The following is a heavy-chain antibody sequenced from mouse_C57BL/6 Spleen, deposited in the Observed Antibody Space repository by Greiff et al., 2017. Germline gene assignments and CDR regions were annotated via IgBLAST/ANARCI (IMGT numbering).Heavy chain of an antibody. D-gene: IGHD4-1*01. J-gene: IGHJ1*03. CDR1: GYTFTDYE. CDR3: TILGPDWYFDV. Sequence: VQLHQSGAELVRPGASVTLSCKASGYTFTDYEMHWVKQTPVHGLEWIGAIDPETGGTAYNQKFKGKAILTADKSSSTAYMELRSLTSEDSAVYYCTILGPDWYFDVWGTGTTVTVSS. CDR2: IDPETGGT. V-gene: IGHV1-15*01.